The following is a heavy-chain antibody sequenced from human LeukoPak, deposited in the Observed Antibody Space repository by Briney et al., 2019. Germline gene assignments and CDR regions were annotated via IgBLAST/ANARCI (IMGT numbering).Heavy chain of an antibody. CDR1: GDSVTSNSAA. CDR3: ARASYGSGHGYYFDY. Sequence: SQTLSLTCAISGDSVTSNSAAWNWIRQSPSRGLEWLGMTSCRSTCYNDYALSVKSRILINSDTSKNQFSLQLNSVTPEDTAVYYCARASYGSGHGYYFDYWGQGTPVTVSS. J-gene: IGHJ4*02. D-gene: IGHD3-10*01. CDR2: TSCRSTCYN. V-gene: IGHV6-1*01.